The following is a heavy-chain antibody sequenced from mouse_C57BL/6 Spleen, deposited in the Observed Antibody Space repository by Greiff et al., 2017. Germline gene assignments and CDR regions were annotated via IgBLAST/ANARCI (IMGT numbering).Heavy chain of an antibody. Sequence: QVQLQQPGAELVRPGSSVKLSCKASGYTFTSYWMAWVKQRPGQGLEWIGNIYPSDSETHYNQKFKDKATLTVDKSSSTAYMQLSSLTSEDSAVYYCARSYGNYYYAMDYWGQGTSVTVSS. D-gene: IGHD2-1*01. CDR2: IYPSDSET. J-gene: IGHJ4*01. V-gene: IGHV1-61*01. CDR3: ARSYGNYYYAMDY. CDR1: GYTFTSYW.